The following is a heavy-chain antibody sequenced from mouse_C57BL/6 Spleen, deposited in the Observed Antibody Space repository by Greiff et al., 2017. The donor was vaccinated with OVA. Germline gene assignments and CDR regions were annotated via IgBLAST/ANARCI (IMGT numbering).Heavy chain of an antibody. CDR3: TNWEGYYAMDY. CDR2: IDPEDGDT. CDR1: GFNIKDYY. V-gene: IGHV14-1*01. J-gene: IGHJ4*01. D-gene: IGHD4-1*01. Sequence: VQLQQSAAELVRPGASVKLSCTASGFNIKDYYMHWVKQRPEQGLEWIGRIDPEDGDTEYAPKFQGKATMTADTSSNTAYLQLSSLTSEDTAVYYCTNWEGYYAMDYWGQGTSVTVSS.